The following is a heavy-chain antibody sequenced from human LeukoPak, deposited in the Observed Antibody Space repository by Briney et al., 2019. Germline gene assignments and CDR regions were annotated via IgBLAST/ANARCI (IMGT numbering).Heavy chain of an antibody. CDR2: ISAYNGNT. V-gene: IGHV1-18*01. CDR1: GYTFTSYG. Sequence: ASVKVSGKASGYTFTSYGISWVRQAPGQGLEWMGWISAYNGNTNYAQKLQGRVTMTTDTSTSTAYMELRSLRSDDTAVYYCARPGYSSGWSSYYFDYWGQGTLVTVSS. CDR3: ARPGYSSGWSSYYFDY. J-gene: IGHJ4*02. D-gene: IGHD6-19*01.